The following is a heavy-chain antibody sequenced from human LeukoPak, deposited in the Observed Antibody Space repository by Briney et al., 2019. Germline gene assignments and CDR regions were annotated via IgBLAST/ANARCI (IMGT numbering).Heavy chain of an antibody. CDR1: GFTFSSYA. CDR3: ARFASGSYEGSPDAFDI. Sequence: GGSLGLSCAASGFTFSSYAMHWVRQAPCKGLEWAAVISYDGSNKYYADSVKGRFTISRENAKNSLYLQMNSLRAGDTAVYYCARFASGSYEGSPDAFDIWGQGTMVTVSS. V-gene: IGHV3-30*14. CDR2: ISYDGSNK. D-gene: IGHD1-26*01. J-gene: IGHJ3*02.